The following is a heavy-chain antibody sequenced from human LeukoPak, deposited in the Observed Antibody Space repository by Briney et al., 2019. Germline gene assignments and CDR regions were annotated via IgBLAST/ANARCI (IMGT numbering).Heavy chain of an antibody. CDR2: IWNDGSYK. D-gene: IGHD1-7*01. V-gene: IGHV3-33*01. CDR1: GFTFSDYG. Sequence: GRSLRLSCAASGFTFSDYGMHWVRQAPGKGLEWVAVIWNDGSYKYYVDSVKGRFTISRDNSENTLYLQMNSLRAEDTAVHYCARDRITGTSDYWGQGTLVTVSS. J-gene: IGHJ4*02. CDR3: ARDRITGTSDY.